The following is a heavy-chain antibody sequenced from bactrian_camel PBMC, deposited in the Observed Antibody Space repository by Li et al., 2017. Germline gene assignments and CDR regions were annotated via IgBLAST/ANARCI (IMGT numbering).Heavy chain of an antibody. CDR1: GYHDSQNYC. CDR3: AADVCPPVWWLLVGPEEYTN. D-gene: IGHD2*01. V-gene: IGHV3S1*01. J-gene: IGHJ4*01. CDR2: IYTGDDTT. Sequence: HVQLVESGGGSVQAGGSLRLSCVASGYHDSQNYCLGWFREARGGGRERVAAIYTGDDTTEYADSVKGRFTISTDSAKRTVFLQMRSLKPEDTGMYYCAADVCPPVWWLLVGPEEYTNWGQGTQVTVS.